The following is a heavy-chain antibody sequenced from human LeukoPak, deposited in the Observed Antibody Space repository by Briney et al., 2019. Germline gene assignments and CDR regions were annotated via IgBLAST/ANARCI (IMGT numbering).Heavy chain of an antibody. D-gene: IGHD1-26*01. J-gene: IGHJ4*02. V-gene: IGHV3-53*01. CDR2: IYSGGST. CDR3: ARDVGATTRGAFDY. Sequence: PGGSLRLSCAASGFTVSSNYMSWVRQAPGKGLEWVSVIYSGGSTYYADSVKGRFTISRDNSKNTLYLQMNSLRAEDTAVYYCARDVGATTRGAFDYWGQGTLVTVSS. CDR1: GFTVSSNY.